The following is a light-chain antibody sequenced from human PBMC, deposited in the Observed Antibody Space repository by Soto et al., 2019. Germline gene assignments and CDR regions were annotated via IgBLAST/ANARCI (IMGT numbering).Light chain of an antibody. V-gene: IGLV2-14*03. J-gene: IGLJ2*01. CDR2: QVT. CDR1: SGDIGSYNR. CDR3: SSYTGFSTDIL. Sequence: QSALTQPASVSGSPGQSITISCTGTSGDIGSYNRVSWYQQHPGKAPKLIIYQVTNRPSGVSDRFSASKSGDTASLTISGLQAEDEAIYYCSSYTGFSTDILFGGGTKLTVL.